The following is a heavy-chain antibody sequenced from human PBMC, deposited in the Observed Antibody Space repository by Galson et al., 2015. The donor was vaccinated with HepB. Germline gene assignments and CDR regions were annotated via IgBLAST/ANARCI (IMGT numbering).Heavy chain of an antibody. Sequence: SLRLSCAASGFTFSSYAMHWVRQAPGKGLEWVAVISYDGSNKYYADSVKGRFTISRDNSKNTLYLQMNSLRAEDTAVYYCAYSSSSQYYFDYWGQGTLVTVSS. J-gene: IGHJ4*02. CDR2: ISYDGSNK. V-gene: IGHV3-30*04. CDR3: AYSSSSQYYFDY. D-gene: IGHD6-13*01. CDR1: GFTFSSYA.